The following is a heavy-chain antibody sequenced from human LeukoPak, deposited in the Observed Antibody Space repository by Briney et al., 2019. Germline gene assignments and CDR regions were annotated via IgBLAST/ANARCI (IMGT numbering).Heavy chain of an antibody. Sequence: SETLSLTCTASGGSISSSSYYWGWIRQPPGKGLEWIGSIYYSGSTYYNPSLKSRVTISVDTSKNQFSLKLSSVTAADTAVYYCSGWYSDYNWFDPWGQGTLVTVSS. CDR2: IYYSGST. CDR3: SGWYSDYNWFDP. V-gene: IGHV4-39*01. D-gene: IGHD6-19*01. J-gene: IGHJ5*02. CDR1: GGSISSSSYY.